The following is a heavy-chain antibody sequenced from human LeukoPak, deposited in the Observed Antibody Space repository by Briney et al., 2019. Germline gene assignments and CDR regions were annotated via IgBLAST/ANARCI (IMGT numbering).Heavy chain of an antibody. CDR1: GYNFTSYW. J-gene: IGHJ4*02. CDR3: ARSLFDYDILTGHDY. V-gene: IGHV5-10-1*01. D-gene: IGHD3-9*01. Sequence: GESLKISCKGSGYNFTSYWISWVRQMPGKGLEWMGTTDPSDSYTKYSPTFQGHVTISADKSISTAYLQWSSLKASDTAVYYCARSLFDYDILTGHDYWGQGTLVTVSS. CDR2: TDPSDSYT.